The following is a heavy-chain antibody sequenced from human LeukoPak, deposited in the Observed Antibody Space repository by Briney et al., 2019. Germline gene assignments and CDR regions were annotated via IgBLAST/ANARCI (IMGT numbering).Heavy chain of an antibody. D-gene: IGHD3-22*01. CDR3: AKDRSYYDSSGYIYYFDY. CDR2: ISGSGDTT. Sequence: PGGSLRLSCAASGFTFSSYAMSWVRQAPGKGLEWVSVISGSGDTTNYADSVKGWFTISRDNSKNTLYLQMNSLRAEDTAVYYCAKDRSYYDSSGYIYYFDYWGQGTLVTVSS. CDR1: GFTFSSYA. J-gene: IGHJ4*02. V-gene: IGHV3-23*01.